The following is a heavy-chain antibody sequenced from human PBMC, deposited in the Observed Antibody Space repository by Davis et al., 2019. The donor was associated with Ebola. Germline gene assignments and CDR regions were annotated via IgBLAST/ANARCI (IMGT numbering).Heavy chain of an antibody. V-gene: IGHV1-3*01. Sequence: ASVKVSCKASGYTFSTFAIHWVRHAPGQSLEWMGWINGGNDNTKYSQKFPGRVTITRDTSASTAYMDLGRLGSEDTAVYFCARSGGYGSGSTYGMDVWGKGTTVTVSS. CDR3: ARSGGYGSGSTYGMDV. CDR2: INGGNDNT. J-gene: IGHJ6*04. D-gene: IGHD3-10*01. CDR1: GYTFSTFA.